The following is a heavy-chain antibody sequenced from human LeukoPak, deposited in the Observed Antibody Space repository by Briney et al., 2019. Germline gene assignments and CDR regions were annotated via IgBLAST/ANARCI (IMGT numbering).Heavy chain of an antibody. J-gene: IGHJ4*02. CDR1: GYTFTSYG. V-gene: IGHV1-69*13. CDR3: ASNFYYCSSTSCYDDY. Sequence: HRASVKVSCKASGYTFTSYGISWVRQAPGQGLEWMGGIIPIFGTANYAQKFQGRVTITADESTSTAYMELSSLRSEDTAVYYCASNFYYCSSTSCYDDYWGQGTLVTVSS. CDR2: IIPIFGTA. D-gene: IGHD2-2*01.